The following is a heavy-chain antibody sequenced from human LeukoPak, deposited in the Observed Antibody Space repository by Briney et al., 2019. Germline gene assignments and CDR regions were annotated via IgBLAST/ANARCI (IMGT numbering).Heavy chain of an antibody. J-gene: IGHJ3*02. Sequence: GGSLTLSCAASGFTFSTYAMTWVRQGPGKGLEWVSAISGSGGSTYYGDSVKGRFIISRDNSKNTLYLQMNSLRAEDTAVYYCAKVRPMVRGVISDAYDIWGQGTMVTVSS. V-gene: IGHV3-23*01. CDR3: AKVRPMVRGVISDAYDI. D-gene: IGHD3-10*01. CDR1: GFTFSTYA. CDR2: ISGSGGST.